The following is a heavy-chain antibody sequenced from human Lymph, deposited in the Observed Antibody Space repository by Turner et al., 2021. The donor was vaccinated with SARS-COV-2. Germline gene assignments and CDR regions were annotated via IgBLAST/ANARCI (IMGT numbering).Heavy chain of an antibody. CDR2: IKQDGSEK. CDR3: ARMGSSSWYFDY. D-gene: IGHD1-26*01. J-gene: IGHJ4*02. CDR1: GFTFSYYW. V-gene: IGHV3-7*01. Sequence: EVQLVESGGGLVPPGGSLRPSCAASGFTFSYYWTSWVRQAPGKGLEWVANIKQDGSEKYYVDSVKGRFTISRDNAKNSLFLQMNSLRAEDTAVYYCARMGSSSWYFDYWGQGTLVTVSS.